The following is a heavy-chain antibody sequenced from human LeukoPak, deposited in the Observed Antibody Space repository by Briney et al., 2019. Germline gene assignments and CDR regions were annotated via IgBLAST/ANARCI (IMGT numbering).Heavy chain of an antibody. CDR1: GFTFSSYS. D-gene: IGHD3-16*01. V-gene: IGHV3-48*02. CDR3: ARDSSYEFDI. CDR2: ISSSSCNI. Sequence: PGGSLRLSCAASGFTFSSYSMNWVRQAPGKGLEWVSYISSSSCNIKYGDSVKGRFTISRDNAKNSLYLQMNSLRDEDTAVYYCARDSSYEFDIWGQGTVVTVSS. J-gene: IGHJ3*02.